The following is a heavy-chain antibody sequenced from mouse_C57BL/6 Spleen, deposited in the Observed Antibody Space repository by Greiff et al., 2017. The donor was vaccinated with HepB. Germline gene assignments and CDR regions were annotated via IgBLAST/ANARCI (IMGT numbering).Heavy chain of an antibody. CDR2: IYPGSGST. V-gene: IGHV1-55*01. J-gene: IGHJ3*01. D-gene: IGHD1-1*01. CDR3: AKSDYGSESSFAY. CDR1: GYTFTSYW. Sequence: VQLQQPGAELVKPGASVKMSCKASGYTFTSYWITWVKQRPGQGLEWIGDIYPGSGSTNYNEKFKSKATLTVDTSSSTAYMQLSSLTSEDSAVYYCAKSDYGSESSFAYWRQGTLVTVSA.